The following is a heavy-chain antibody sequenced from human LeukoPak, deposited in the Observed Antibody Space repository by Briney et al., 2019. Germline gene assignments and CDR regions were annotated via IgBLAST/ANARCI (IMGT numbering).Heavy chain of an antibody. CDR3: ARVRVAARPFNWFDP. J-gene: IGHJ5*02. CDR2: IYYSGGT. CDR1: GGSISSYY. D-gene: IGHD6-6*01. Sequence: SETLSLTCTVSGGSISSYYWSWIRQPPGKGLEWIGYIYYSGGTNYNPSLKSRVTISVDTSKNQFSLKLSSVTAADTAMYYCARVRVAARPFNWFDPWGQGTLVTVSS. V-gene: IGHV4-59*12.